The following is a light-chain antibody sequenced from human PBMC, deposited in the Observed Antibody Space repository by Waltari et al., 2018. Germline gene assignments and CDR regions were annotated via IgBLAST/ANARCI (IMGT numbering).Light chain of an antibody. Sequence: QTVVTPEPSLSVSPGGTVTLTCALSSGSASSTSYPTWYQQTPGQPPRTLVLKGISRSSGVPDRLAGSIRGNTAALTITGAQADDESDYYCSIYMGSGVWVFGGGTKLTVL. CDR1: SGSASSTSY. CDR2: KGI. V-gene: IGLV8-61*01. CDR3: SIYMGSGVWV. J-gene: IGLJ3*02.